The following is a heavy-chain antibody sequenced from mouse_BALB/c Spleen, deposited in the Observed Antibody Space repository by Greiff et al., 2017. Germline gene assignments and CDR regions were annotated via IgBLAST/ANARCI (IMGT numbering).Heavy chain of an antibody. V-gene: IGHV1-20*02. CDR3: ARGGYGSTYWYFDV. D-gene: IGHD1-1*01. CDR2: INPYNGDT. J-gene: IGHJ1*01. Sequence: EVQLQQSGPELVKPGASVKISCKASGYSFTGYFMNWVMQSHGKSLEWIGRINPYNGDTFYNQKFKGKATLTVDKSSSTANMELRSMASEDSAVYYCARGGYGSTYWYFDVWGAGTTVTVSS. CDR1: GYSFTGYF.